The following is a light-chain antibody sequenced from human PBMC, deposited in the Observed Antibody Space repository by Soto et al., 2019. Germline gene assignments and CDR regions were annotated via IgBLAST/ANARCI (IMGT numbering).Light chain of an antibody. J-gene: IGKJ4*01. CDR1: ESVSDNY. CDR2: GAS. V-gene: IGKV3D-20*02. CDR3: QQRVNWPPT. Sequence: EIVLTQSPGTLSLSPGERATLSCRASESVSDNYLAWYQQRSGQAPRLVIYGASSRASAVPARFSAGGSGTDFTLIISSLEPEDFAVYYCQQRVNWPPTFGGGTKVDIK.